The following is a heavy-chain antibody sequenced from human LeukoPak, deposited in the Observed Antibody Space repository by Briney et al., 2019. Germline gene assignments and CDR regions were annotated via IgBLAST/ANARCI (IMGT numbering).Heavy chain of an antibody. D-gene: IGHD2-21*02. J-gene: IGHJ4*02. CDR3: ARDRDVTAISFPFDY. CDR2: IIPIFGIA. Sequence: SVKVSCKASGGTFSSYAISWVRQAPGQGLEWMGRIIPIFGIANYAQKFQGRVTITADKSTSTAYMELSSLRSEDTAVYYCARDRDVTAISFPFDYWGQGTLVTVSS. CDR1: GGTFSSYA. V-gene: IGHV1-69*04.